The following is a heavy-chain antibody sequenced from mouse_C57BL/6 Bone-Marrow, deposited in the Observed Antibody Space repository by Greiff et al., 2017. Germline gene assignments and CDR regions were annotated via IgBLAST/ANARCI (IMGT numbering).Heavy chain of an antibody. D-gene: IGHD2-4*01. CDR3: ARVESTMITTWAY. CDR1: GYSFTGYY. CDR2: INPSTGGT. J-gene: IGHJ3*01. V-gene: IGHV1-42*01. Sequence: VQLKESGPELVKPGASVKISCKASGYSFTGYYMNWVKQSPEKSLEWIGEINPSTGGTTYNQKFKAKATLTVDKSSSTAYMQLKSLTSEDSAVYYCARVESTMITTWAYWGQGTLVTVSA.